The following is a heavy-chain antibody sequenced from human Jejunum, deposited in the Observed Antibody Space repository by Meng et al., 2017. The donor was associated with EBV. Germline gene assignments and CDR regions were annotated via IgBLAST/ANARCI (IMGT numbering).Heavy chain of an antibody. CDR2: IIPIFGRT. D-gene: IGHD3-22*01. CDR3: ARDQGRDYDSSTYYTH. CDR1: GGIFSSYV. J-gene: IGHJ4*02. Sequence: QVQLVQSGAEGKKPGSSVKVSCKASGGIFSSYVINWVRQAPGQGLEWMGGIIPIFGRTNYALEFQDRVTITADKFTSTVYMEMSSLKSEDTAVYYCARDQGRDYDSSTYYTHWGRGTLVTVSS. V-gene: IGHV1-69*06.